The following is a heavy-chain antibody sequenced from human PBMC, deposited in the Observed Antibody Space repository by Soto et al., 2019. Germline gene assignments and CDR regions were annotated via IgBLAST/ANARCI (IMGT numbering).Heavy chain of an antibody. D-gene: IGHD6-13*01. J-gene: IGHJ5*02. V-gene: IGHV1-8*01. CDR1: GYTFTSYD. CDR2: MNPNSGNT. Sequence: QVQLVQSGAEVKKPGASVKVSCKASGYTFTSYDINWVRQATGQGLEWMGRMNPNSGNTGYAQKFQGRVTMTXXTXIXTAYMELRSLRSEDTAVYYCASNRITLSSRENWFDPWGQGTLVTVSS. CDR3: ASNRITLSSRENWFDP.